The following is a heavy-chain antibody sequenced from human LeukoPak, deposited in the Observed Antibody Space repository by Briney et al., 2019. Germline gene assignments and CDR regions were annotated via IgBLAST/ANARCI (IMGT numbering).Heavy chain of an antibody. Sequence: GGSLRLSCAASGFTFSSYAMSWVRQAPGKGLEWVSAISGSGGSTYYADSVKGRFTISRDNSKNTLYLQMNSLRAEDTAVYYCAKDRYYDSSGYYSDYWGQGTLVTVSS. CDR2: ISGSGGST. CDR3: AKDRYYDSSGYYSDY. J-gene: IGHJ4*02. D-gene: IGHD3-22*01. V-gene: IGHV3-23*01. CDR1: GFTFSSYA.